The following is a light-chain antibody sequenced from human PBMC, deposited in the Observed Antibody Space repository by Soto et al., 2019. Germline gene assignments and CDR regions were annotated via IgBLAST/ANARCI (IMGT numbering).Light chain of an antibody. CDR3: SSYTSSSTPI. CDR1: SSDVAGYNY. V-gene: IGLV2-14*01. Sequence: QSALTQPASVSGSPGQSITISCTGTSSDVAGYNYVSWYQQHPGKAPKLMIYDVSNRPSGVSNRFSGSKSGNTASLTISGLQAEDEADYYCSSYTSSSTPIFGGGTQLTV. CDR2: DVS. J-gene: IGLJ7*01.